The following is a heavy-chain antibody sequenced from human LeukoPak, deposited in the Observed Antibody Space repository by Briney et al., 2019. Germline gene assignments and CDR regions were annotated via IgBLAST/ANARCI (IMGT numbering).Heavy chain of an antibody. Sequence: SETVSLTCTVSGGSISSYYWSWIRQPPGKGLEWIGYIYYSGSTNYNPSLKSRVTISVDTSKNQFSLKLSSVTAADTAVYYCARDRDGYNYFDPWGQGTLVTVSS. CDR3: ARDRDGYNYFDP. CDR2: IYYSGST. V-gene: IGHV4-59*01. D-gene: IGHD5-24*01. J-gene: IGHJ5*02. CDR1: GGSISSYY.